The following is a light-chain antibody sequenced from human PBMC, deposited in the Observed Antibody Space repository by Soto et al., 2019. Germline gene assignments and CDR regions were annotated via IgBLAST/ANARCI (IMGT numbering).Light chain of an antibody. Sequence: EVVLTQSPGTLSLSPGERATLSCRASQSVSSSDLAWYQQKPGQAPRLLISGASNRATGTPDRFSGSGSGTDFTLTISSLETEDFAVFYCHQYGISPPTFGQGTKVEI. CDR1: QSVSSSD. J-gene: IGKJ1*01. CDR2: GAS. CDR3: HQYGISPPT. V-gene: IGKV3-20*01.